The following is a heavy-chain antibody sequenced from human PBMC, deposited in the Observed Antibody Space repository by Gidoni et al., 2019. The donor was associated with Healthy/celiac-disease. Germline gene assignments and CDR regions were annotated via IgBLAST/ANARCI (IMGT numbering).Heavy chain of an antibody. J-gene: IGHJ6*02. CDR1: GFSISTSGVG. CDR3: AHSSGDYDFWSGYRYYYGMDV. D-gene: IGHD3-3*01. V-gene: IGHV2-5*01. Sequence: QITLKESGPTLVKPTQTLTLTCTFSGFSISTSGVGVGWIRQPPGKALEWLALIYWNVDKRYSPSLKSRLTITKDTAKNQVVLTMTNMDPVDTATYYCAHSSGDYDFWSGYRYYYGMDVWGQGTTVTVSS. CDR2: IYWNVDK.